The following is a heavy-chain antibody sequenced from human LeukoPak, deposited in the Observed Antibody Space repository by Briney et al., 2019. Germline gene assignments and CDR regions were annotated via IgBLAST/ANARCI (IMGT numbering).Heavy chain of an antibody. J-gene: IGHJ4*02. CDR1: GFTFSSYS. V-gene: IGHV3-21*01. Sequence: GGSLRLSCAASGFTFSSYSMNWVRQAPGKGLEWVSSISSSSSYIYYADSVKGRFTISRDNAKNSLYLQMNSLRAEDTAVYYCARGPAGVYYFDYWGQGALVTVSS. CDR3: ARGPAGVYYFDY. CDR2: ISSSSSYI. D-gene: IGHD2-2*01.